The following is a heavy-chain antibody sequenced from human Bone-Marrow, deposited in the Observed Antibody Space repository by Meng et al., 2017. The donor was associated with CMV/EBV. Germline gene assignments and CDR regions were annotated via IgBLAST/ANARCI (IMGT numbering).Heavy chain of an antibody. CDR1: GFTFNNYW. CDR2: IYGGGSTT. D-gene: IGHD4-23*01. Sequence: LSCAGSGFTFNNYWMHWVRQGPGQGLVWVSRIYGGGSTTDYADSVKGRFTVSRDNAKNTVHLQMNSLGSDDTAVYYCAYGGYSYSLDFWGQGTLVTVSS. V-gene: IGHV3-74*01. J-gene: IGHJ4*02. CDR3: AYGGYSYSLDF.